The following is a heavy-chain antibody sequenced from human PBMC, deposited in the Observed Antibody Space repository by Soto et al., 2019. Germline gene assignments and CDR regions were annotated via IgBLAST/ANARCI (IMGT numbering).Heavy chain of an antibody. V-gene: IGHV3-74*01. Sequence: GSLRLSCAASGFTFTDYWMHWVRQAPGKGLVWVSRINSDGSVTDYADSVQGRFTLSRDNAKNTVSLQMNSLRVDDTAVYYCVRDFGHSDYWGQGTLVTVSS. CDR2: INSDGSVT. CDR3: VRDFGHSDY. D-gene: IGHD6-13*01. J-gene: IGHJ4*02. CDR1: GFTFTDYW.